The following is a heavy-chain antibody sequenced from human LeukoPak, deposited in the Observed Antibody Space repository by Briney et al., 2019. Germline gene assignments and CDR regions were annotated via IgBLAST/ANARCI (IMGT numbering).Heavy chain of an antibody. CDR1: GFTFSSYS. J-gene: IGHJ3*02. Sequence: GGSLRLSCAASGFTFSSYSMNWARQAPGKGLEWVSCISSSSSTIYYADSVKGRFTISRDNAKNSLYLQMNSLRAEDTAVYYCARSRTDAFDIWGQGTMVTVSS. D-gene: IGHD1-14*01. V-gene: IGHV3-48*01. CDR3: ARSRTDAFDI. CDR2: ISSSSSTI.